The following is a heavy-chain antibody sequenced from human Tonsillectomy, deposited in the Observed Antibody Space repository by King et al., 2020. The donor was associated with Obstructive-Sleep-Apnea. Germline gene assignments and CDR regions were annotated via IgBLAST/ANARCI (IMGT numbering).Heavy chain of an antibody. Sequence: VQLVESGGGLVQPGGSLRLSCEASGFTFSSYWLNWVRQAPGKGLEWVANIKQDGSEKDYVDSVKGRFTISRDNAKNSLYLQMNSLRVEDTAVYYCARDRVTMVRGLIINFFDYWGQGTLVTVSS. CDR3: ARDRVTMVRGLIINFFDY. CDR1: GFTFSSYW. J-gene: IGHJ4*02. CDR2: IKQDGSEK. D-gene: IGHD3-10*01. V-gene: IGHV3-7*03.